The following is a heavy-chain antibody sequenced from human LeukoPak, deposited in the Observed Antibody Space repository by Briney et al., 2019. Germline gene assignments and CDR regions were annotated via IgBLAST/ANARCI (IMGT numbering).Heavy chain of an antibody. CDR3: AKDTPFGGY. Sequence: PGGSLRLSCTASGFSFSGHWMHWARQLPGKGLVWVSRISPTGSTTSYADSVKGRFTISRDNAKNSLYLQMNSLRAEDTAVYYCAKDTPFGGYWGQGTLVTVSS. CDR1: GFSFSGHW. D-gene: IGHD3-16*01. J-gene: IGHJ4*02. CDR2: ISPTGSTT. V-gene: IGHV3-74*01.